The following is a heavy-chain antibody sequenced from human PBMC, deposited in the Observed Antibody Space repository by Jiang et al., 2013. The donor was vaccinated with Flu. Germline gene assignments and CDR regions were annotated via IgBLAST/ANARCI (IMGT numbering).Heavy chain of an antibody. D-gene: IGHD1-26*01. V-gene: IGHV4-61*02. Sequence: LVKPSQTLSLSCTVSGGSISSDGYYWSWIRQPAGKGLEWIGRIHTRGNTNYNPSLKSRVTISLDTSRNQFSLNLYSVTAADTAVYYCARYSGSVGYFDYWGQGTLVTVSS. CDR2: IHTRGNT. CDR3: ARYSGSVGYFDY. CDR1: GGSISSDGYY. J-gene: IGHJ4*02.